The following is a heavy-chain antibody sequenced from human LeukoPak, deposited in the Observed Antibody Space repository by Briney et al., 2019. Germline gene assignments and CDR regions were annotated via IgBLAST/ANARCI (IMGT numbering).Heavy chain of an antibody. V-gene: IGHV1-69*13. CDR1: GGTFSSYA. J-gene: IGHJ4*02. CDR3: AGGRFRPYYFDY. Sequence: SVKVSCKASGGTFSSYAISWVRQAPGQGLEWMGGIIPIFGTANYARKFQGRVTITADESTSTAYMELSSLRSEDTAVYYCAGGRFRPYYFDYWGQGTLVTVSS. CDR2: IIPIFGTA. D-gene: IGHD3-10*01.